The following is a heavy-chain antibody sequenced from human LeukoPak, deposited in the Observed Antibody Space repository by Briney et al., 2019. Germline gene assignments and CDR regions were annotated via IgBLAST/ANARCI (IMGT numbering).Heavy chain of an antibody. D-gene: IGHD3-22*01. CDR3: ARSHDSSGYYSLHYGYYFDY. J-gene: IGHJ4*02. Sequence: SETLSLTCTVSGGSISSSSYYWGWIRQPPGTGLEWIGSIYYSGSTYSNPSLQSRVTISVDTSKNQFSLKLSSVTAADTAVYYCARSHDSSGYYSLHYGYYFDYWGQGTLVTVSS. CDR2: IYYSGST. V-gene: IGHV4-39*07. CDR1: GGSISSSSYY.